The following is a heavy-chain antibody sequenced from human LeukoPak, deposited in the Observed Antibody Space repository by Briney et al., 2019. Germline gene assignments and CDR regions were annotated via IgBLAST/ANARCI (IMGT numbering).Heavy chain of an antibody. CDR3: ARDLGSAYYYGMDV. V-gene: IGHV4-59*01. J-gene: IGHJ6*02. Sequence: PSETLSLTCTVSGGSISSDYWSWIRQPPGKGLEWIGYIYYSGSTNYNPSLKSRVTISVDTSKNRFSLKLSSVTAADTAVYYCARDLGSAYYYGMDVWGQGTTVTVSS. CDR2: IYYSGST. CDR1: GGSISSDY.